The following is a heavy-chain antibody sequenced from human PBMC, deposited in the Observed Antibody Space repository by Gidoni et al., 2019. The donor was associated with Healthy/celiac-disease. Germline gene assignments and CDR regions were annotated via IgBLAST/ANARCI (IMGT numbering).Heavy chain of an antibody. CDR1: GFTFSSYA. Sequence: QVQLVESGGGVVQPGRSLRLSCAASGFTFSSYAMHWVRQAPGKGLEWVAVISYDGSNKYYADSVKGRFTISRDNSKNTLYLQMNSLRAEDTAVYYCARDSPGVDDAFDIWGQGTMVTVSS. CDR2: ISYDGSNK. CDR3: ARDSPGVDDAFDI. J-gene: IGHJ3*02. D-gene: IGHD3-10*01. V-gene: IGHV3-30-3*01.